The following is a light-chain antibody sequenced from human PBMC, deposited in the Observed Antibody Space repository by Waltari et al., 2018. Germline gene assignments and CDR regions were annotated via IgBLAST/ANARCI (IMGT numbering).Light chain of an antibody. CDR3: QHYVRLLVT. Sequence: EIVLTQSPGTLSLSPGETATLSCRASQSVGRTLAWYQQKPGQAPRLLIYAASTRATGIPDRFSGSGSGTDFRLTISRVEPEDFAVYYCQHYVRLLVTFGQGTTVELK. V-gene: IGKV3-20*01. CDR1: QSVGRT. CDR2: AAS. J-gene: IGKJ1*01.